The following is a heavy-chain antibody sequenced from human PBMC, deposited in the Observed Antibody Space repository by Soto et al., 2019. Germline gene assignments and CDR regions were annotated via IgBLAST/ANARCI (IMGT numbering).Heavy chain of an antibody. CDR3: AMSGVTIFGVAGMGV. J-gene: IGHJ6*02. D-gene: IGHD3-3*01. Sequence: GASVKVSCKASGYTFTSYAMHWVRQAPGQRLEWMGWINAGNGNTKYSQKFQGRVTITRDTSASTAYMELSSLRSEDTAVYYCAMSGVTIFGVAGMGVWGQGTTVTVSS. CDR1: GYTFTSYA. V-gene: IGHV1-3*01. CDR2: INAGNGNT.